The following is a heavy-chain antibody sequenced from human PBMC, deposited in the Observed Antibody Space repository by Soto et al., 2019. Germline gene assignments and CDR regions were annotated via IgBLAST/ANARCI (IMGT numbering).Heavy chain of an antibody. CDR3: VKGFCSSLRCYTCSYMDV. V-gene: IGHV3-9*01. J-gene: IGHJ6*03. D-gene: IGHD2-2*02. CDR2: ISWNSGTI. CDR1: GFSFEEYA. Sequence: EVQLVESGGDLVQPGRSLRLSCTASGFSFEEYAMHWVRQVPGKGLEWVSGISWNSGTIGYVDSVKGRFSMSRDNAKNSLYLEMKSLRVEDTALYYCVKGFCSSLRCYTCSYMDVWGKGTTVTVSS.